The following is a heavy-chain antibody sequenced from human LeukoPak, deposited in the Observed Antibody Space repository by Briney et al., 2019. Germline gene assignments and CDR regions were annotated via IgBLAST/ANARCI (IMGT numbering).Heavy chain of an antibody. CDR1: GFTFSSYA. CDR3: ARVQHYGDYYTDY. Sequence: GGSLRLSCAASGFTFSSYAMTWVRQAPGKGLEWVSSFSGNGGSTYYADSVKGRFTISRDYSKNTLYLQMNSLRAEDTAVYYCARVQHYGDYYTDYWGQGTLVTVSS. V-gene: IGHV3-23*01. J-gene: IGHJ4*02. D-gene: IGHD4-17*01. CDR2: FSGNGGST.